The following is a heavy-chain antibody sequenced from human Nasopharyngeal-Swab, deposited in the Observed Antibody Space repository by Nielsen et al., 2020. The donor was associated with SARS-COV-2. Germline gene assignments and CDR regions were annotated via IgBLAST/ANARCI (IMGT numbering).Heavy chain of an antibody. CDR2: IYHSGST. V-gene: IGHV4-4*02. J-gene: IGHJ4*02. CDR1: GGPVSRSNW. Sequence: SETLSLTSAVSGGPVSRSNWWSWVRQPPRKGLEWIGEIYHSGSTTYNPSLKSRVTISVDKSKNQFSLKLSSVTAADTAVYYCAIDSSGWFTYDYWGQGTLVTVSS. CDR3: AIDSSGWFTYDY. D-gene: IGHD6-19*01.